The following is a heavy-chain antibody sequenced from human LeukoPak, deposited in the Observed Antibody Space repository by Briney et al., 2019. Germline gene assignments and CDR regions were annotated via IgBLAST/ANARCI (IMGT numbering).Heavy chain of an antibody. CDR2: IYPGDSDT. D-gene: IGHD7-27*01. V-gene: IGHV5-51*01. CDR1: GYSFTSYW. CDR3: ARGPHTGDFDY. Sequence: GESLKISCKGSGYSFTSYWIGWVRQMPGKGLEWMGIIYPGDSDTRYSPSFQGQVTISADKSISTAYLQWSSLRSDDTAVYYCARGPHTGDFDYWGQGTLVALSS. J-gene: IGHJ4*02.